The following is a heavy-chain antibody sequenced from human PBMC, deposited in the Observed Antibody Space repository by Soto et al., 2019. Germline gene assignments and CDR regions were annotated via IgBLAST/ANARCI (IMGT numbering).Heavy chain of an antibody. CDR1: GGSISSYY. J-gene: IGHJ4*02. V-gene: IGHV4-59*08. CDR2: IYYSGSN. Sequence: QVQLQESGPGLVKPSETLSLTCTVSGGSISSYYWSWIRQPPGKGLEWIGYIYYSGSNNYNRSLKRLGTISVDPSKNRLSLKLGSVSALDRAVYFCAGRNVYYIDYWGQGILVTVSS. CDR3: AGRNVYYIDY.